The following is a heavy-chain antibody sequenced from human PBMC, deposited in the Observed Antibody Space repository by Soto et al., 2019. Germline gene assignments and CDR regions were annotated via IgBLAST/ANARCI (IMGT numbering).Heavy chain of an antibody. CDR2: IKSKTDGGTT. J-gene: IGHJ5*02. CDR3: LGVRGYDWCDP. D-gene: IGHD3-10*01. CDR1: GFTFYNAW. V-gene: IGHV3-15*07. Sequence: EVPLVESGGGLVKPGGSLRLSCEASGFTFYNAWMTWIRQPPGRGLEWVGRIKSKTDGGTTDYAAPVKGRFIISRDELKNPVYLQMNSLKTEDTGVYDCLGVRGYDWCDPWGQGTLVTACS.